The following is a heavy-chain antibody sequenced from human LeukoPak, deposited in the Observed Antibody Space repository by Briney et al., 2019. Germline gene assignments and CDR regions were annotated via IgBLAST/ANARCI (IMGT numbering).Heavy chain of an antibody. CDR2: IDPSDSYT. CDR1: GYSFSSYW. D-gene: IGHD3-22*01. CDR3: ARNRYYYDFSGYYVDY. J-gene: IGHJ4*02. V-gene: IGHV5-10-1*01. Sequence: LGESLKISCKGSGYSFSSYWISWVRQMPGKGLEWMGSIDPSDSYTNCSPSFQGHVTISTDKSISTAYLQWSSLRASDTVMYYCARNRYYYDFSGYYVDYWGQGTLVTVLS.